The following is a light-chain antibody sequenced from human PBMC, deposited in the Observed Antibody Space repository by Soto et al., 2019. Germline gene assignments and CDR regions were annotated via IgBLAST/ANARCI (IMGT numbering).Light chain of an antibody. V-gene: IGLV2-14*01. J-gene: IGLJ1*01. Sequence: QSALTQPASVSGSPGQSITISCTGTSSDVGGYNYVSWSQQHPGKAPKLIIYEVSNRSSGVSNRFSGSKSGNTASLTISGLQAEDEADYYCSSYTTTDTYVFGTGTKVTVL. CDR3: SSYTTTDTYV. CDR1: SSDVGGYNY. CDR2: EVS.